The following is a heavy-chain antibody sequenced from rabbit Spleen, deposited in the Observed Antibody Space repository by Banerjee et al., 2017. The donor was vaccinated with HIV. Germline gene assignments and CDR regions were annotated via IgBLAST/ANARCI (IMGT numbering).Heavy chain of an antibody. CDR1: GFDFTSDY. J-gene: IGHJ3*01. CDR3: ARAIVPWLGLTRLDL. D-gene: IGHD4-1*01. CDR2: IYTAGGTT. Sequence: QLKETGGGLVQPGGSLTLSCKASGFDFTSDYMSWVRQAPGKGLEWIGLIYTAGGTTDYANWVNGRFTISSDNAQNTVDLQMNSLTAADTATYFCARAIVPWLGLTRLDLWGQGTLVTVS. V-gene: IGHV1S7*01.